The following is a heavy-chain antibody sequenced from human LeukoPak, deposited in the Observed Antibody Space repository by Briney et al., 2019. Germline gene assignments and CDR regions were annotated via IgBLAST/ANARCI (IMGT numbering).Heavy chain of an antibody. CDR2: IIPIFGTA. CDR3: ARRSTERWLQRRGIDAFDI. CDR1: GGTFTSYA. D-gene: IGHD5-24*01. J-gene: IGHJ3*02. Sequence: ASVKVSCKASGGTFTSYAISWVRQAPGQGLEWMGGIIPIFGTANYAQKFQGRVTITTYEATSTAYMELSSQRSEDTAVYYGARRSTERWLQRRGIDAFDIWGQGTMVTVSS. V-gene: IGHV1-69*05.